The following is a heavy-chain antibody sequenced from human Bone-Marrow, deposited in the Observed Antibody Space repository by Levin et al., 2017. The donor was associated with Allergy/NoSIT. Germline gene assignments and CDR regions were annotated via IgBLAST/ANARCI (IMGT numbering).Heavy chain of an antibody. CDR1: GFSLSSYS. CDR3: ARDQYNVPGVYYGLDV. V-gene: IGHV3-64*01. CDR2: ISSNGINT. D-gene: IGHD1-14*01. Sequence: HPGGSLRLSCAASGFSLSSYSMHWVRQAPGKGLEYVSAISSNGINTYYANSVRGRFTISKDNSKSTLYLQMGSLRAEDMAVYYCARDQYNVPGVYYGLDVWGQGTTVTVSS. J-gene: IGHJ6*02.